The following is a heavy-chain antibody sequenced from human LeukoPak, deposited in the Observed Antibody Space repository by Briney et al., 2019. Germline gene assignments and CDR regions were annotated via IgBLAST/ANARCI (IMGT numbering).Heavy chain of an antibody. CDR1: GYSFSICW. CDR3: ARRRYSSGWYYFDY. CDR2: TNPGDSDA. D-gene: IGHD6-19*01. J-gene: IGHJ4*02. V-gene: IGHV5-51*01. Sequence: GESLKISCKGSGYSFSICWIAWVRQIPGKGLEYMGITNPGDSDARYSPSFQGQVTISADKSISTAYLQWSSLKASDTAMYYCARRRYSSGWYYFDYWGQGTLVTVSS.